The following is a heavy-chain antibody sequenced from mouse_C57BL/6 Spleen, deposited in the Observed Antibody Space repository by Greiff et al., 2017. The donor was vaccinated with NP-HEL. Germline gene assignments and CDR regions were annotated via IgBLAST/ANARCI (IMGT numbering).Heavy chain of an antibody. CDR3: ARDHGNLFAY. CDR2: ISDGGSYT. CDR1: GFTFSSYA. Sequence: EVQGVESGGGLVKPGGSLKLSCAASGFTFSSYAMSWVRQTPEKRLEWVATISDGGSYTYYPDNVKGRFTISRDNAKNNLYLQMSHLKSEDTAMYYCARDHGNLFAYWGQGTLVTVSA. J-gene: IGHJ3*01. D-gene: IGHD1-1*01. V-gene: IGHV5-4*01.